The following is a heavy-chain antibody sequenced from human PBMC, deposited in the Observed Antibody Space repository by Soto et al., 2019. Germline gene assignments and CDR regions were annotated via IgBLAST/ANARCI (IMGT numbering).Heavy chain of an antibody. V-gene: IGHV4-4*02. Sequence: QVQLQESGPGLVKPSGTLSLTCAVSGGSISSNNWWSWVRQPPGRGLEWIGEIYHSGSTNYNPSLKXXVXMXXDKSNNHFSLMLSSVTAADTAVYYCAASWNFSVFNWGQGTLVIVSS. CDR1: GGSISSNNW. CDR3: AASWNFSVFN. J-gene: IGHJ4*02. D-gene: IGHD1-7*01. CDR2: IYHSGST.